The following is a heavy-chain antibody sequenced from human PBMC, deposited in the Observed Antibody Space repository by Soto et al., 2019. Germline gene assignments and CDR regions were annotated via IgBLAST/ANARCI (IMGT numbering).Heavy chain of an antibody. CDR3: ARSSGVVITTYFDY. J-gene: IGHJ4*02. CDR1: GDTFSSYT. D-gene: IGHD3-22*01. Sequence: QVQLVQSGAEVKKPGSSVKVSCKASGDTFSSYTISWVRQARGQGLEWMGRVIPILGIADYAQKFQGRVTITAHKSTSTAYMELSSLRSEDTAVYYCARSSGVVITTYFDYWGQGTLVTVSS. CDR2: VIPILGIA. V-gene: IGHV1-69*02.